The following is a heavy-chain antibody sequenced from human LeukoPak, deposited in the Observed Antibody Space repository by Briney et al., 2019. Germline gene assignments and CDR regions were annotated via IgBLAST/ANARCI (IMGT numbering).Heavy chain of an antibody. CDR2: ISSSSSYI. V-gene: IGHV3-21*01. D-gene: IGHD1-1*01. CDR1: GFTFSSYS. J-gene: IGHJ4*02. CDR3: ARDSARYNDY. Sequence: GGSLRLSCAASGFTFSSYSMNWVRQAPGKGLEWVSSISSSSSYIYYTDSVKGRFTISRDNAKNSLYLQMNSLRAEGTAVYYCARDSARYNDYWGQGTLVTVSS.